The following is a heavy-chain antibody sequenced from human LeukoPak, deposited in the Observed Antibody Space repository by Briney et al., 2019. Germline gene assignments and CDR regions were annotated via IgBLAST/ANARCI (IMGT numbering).Heavy chain of an antibody. Sequence: KPGGSLRLSCAASGFTFSDYYMSWIRQPPGKGLEWIGSFYYSGSTYSNPSLKSRHTISVDTSKNQFSLKLSSVTAADTAVYYCARHRPDYGDYVAYFDYWGQGALVTVSS. CDR3: ARHRPDYGDYVAYFDY. V-gene: IGHV4-39*01. CDR2: FYYSGST. J-gene: IGHJ4*02. D-gene: IGHD4-17*01. CDR1: GFTFSDYY.